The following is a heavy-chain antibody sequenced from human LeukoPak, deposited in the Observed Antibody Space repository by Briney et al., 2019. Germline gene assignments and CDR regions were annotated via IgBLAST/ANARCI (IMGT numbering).Heavy chain of an antibody. V-gene: IGHV4-30-2*01. CDR2: TYHSGST. CDR1: GGSISSGGYY. CDR3: ARGVFFRSTLPKYYFDY. Sequence: PSQTLSLTCTVSGGSISSGGYYWSWIRQPPGKGLEWIGYTYHSGSTYYNPSLKSRVTISVDRSKNQFSLKLSSVTAADTAVYYCARGVFFRSTLPKYYFDYWGQGTLVTVSS. J-gene: IGHJ4*02. D-gene: IGHD2-2*01.